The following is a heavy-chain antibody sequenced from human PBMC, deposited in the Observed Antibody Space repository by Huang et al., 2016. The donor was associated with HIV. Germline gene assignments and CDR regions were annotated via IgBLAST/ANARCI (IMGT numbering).Heavy chain of an antibody. J-gene: IGHJ3*02. CDR2: MVPLFSVT. V-gene: IGHV1-69*10. CDR3: AREGQTWYGKPIAAFEI. CDR1: GGSLNSLA. Sequence: VQLVQSGAEVKRPGTSVKISCKASGGSLNSLAFNWVRQAPGQGLQYMGGMVPLFSVTNYAEKCRGRLSISADKSTSTVFMELRGLTSEDTAVFFCAREGQTWYGKPIAAFEIWGQGTSVIVSP. D-gene: IGHD6-13*01.